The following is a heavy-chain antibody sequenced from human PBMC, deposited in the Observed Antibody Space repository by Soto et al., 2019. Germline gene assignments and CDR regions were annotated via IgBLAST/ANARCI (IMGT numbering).Heavy chain of an antibody. CDR3: ALWGYCSSTSCPVYYFDY. D-gene: IGHD2-2*01. V-gene: IGHV3-74*01. J-gene: IGHJ4*02. Sequence: GGSLRLSCAASGFTFSSYWMHWVRQAPGKGLVCVSRINSDGSSTSYADSVKGRFTISRDNAKNTLYLQMNSLRAEDTAVYYCALWGYCSSTSCPVYYFDYWGQGTLVTVSS. CDR1: GFTFSSYW. CDR2: INSDGSST.